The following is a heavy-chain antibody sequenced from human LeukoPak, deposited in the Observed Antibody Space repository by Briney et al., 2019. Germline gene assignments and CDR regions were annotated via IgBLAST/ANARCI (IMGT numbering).Heavy chain of an antibody. CDR2: ISASSGHT. V-gene: IGHV1-18*01. CDR1: GYTFTTYG. CDR3: ARDGRVGFFVY. J-gene: IGHJ4*02. Sequence: GSVNVSCKASGYTFTTYGISWVRQAPGQGLEYMAWISASSGHTNYAQNLQGRVTLTTDTSTSTAYMELRSLKSDDTAVYYCARDGRVGFFVYWGQGTLVTVSS. D-gene: IGHD1-26*01.